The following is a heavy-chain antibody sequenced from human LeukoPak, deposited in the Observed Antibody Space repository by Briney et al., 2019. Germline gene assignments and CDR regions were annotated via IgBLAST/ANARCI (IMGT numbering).Heavy chain of an antibody. CDR1: GFTFSSYW. D-gene: IGHD1-7*01. V-gene: IGHV3-48*03. J-gene: IGHJ4*02. Sequence: GGSLRLYCAASGFTFSSYWMNWVRQAPGKGLEWVSYISGSGTTMYYADSVKGRFTISRDNARNSLYLQMNSLRAEDTAVYYCARGTYYFEKWGQGTLVTVSS. CDR3: ARGTYYFEK. CDR2: ISGSGTTM.